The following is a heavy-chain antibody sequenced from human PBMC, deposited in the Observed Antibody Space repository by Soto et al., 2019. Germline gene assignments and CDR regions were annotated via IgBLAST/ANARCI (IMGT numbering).Heavy chain of an antibody. J-gene: IGHJ5*02. CDR2: ISWNSGSI. V-gene: IGHV3-9*01. CDR3: AKDSYFDFWSGYYERKWLDP. CDR1: GFTCDDYA. D-gene: IGHD3-3*01. Sequence: GGSLRLSCAASGFTCDDYAMHCVLQAPGKGLEWVSGISWNSGSIGYADSVKGRFTISRDNAKNSLYLQMNRLRAEDTALYYCAKDSYFDFWSGYYERKWLDPWGKGILVTV.